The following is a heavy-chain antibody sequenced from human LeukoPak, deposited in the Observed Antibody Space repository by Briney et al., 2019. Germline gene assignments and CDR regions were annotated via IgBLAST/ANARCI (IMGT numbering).Heavy chain of an antibody. CDR1: GFTFSIYT. V-gene: IGHV3-21*01. J-gene: IGHJ5*02. CDR2: ISAGSRHI. D-gene: IGHD3-3*01. Sequence: GGSLRLSCDASGFTFSIYTMNWVRQAPGKGLEWVSIISAGSRHIYYADSVRGRFTISRDDAKNSLYLQMNTLRAEDTAVYYCARDGYQVPTTFGTFDPWGQGTLVTVSS. CDR3: ARDGYQVPTTFGTFDP.